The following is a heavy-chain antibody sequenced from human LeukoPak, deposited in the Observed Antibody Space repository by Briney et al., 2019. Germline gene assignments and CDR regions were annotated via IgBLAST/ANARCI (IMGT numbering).Heavy chain of an antibody. J-gene: IGHJ4*02. Sequence: ASVKVSCKASGYTFTGYYMHWVRQAPGQGLEWMGWINPNSGGTNYAQKFQGRVTMTRDTSISTACMELSRLRSDDTAVYYCARESEDYGGNPNLFDYWGQGTLVTVSS. CDR3: ARESEDYGGNPNLFDY. CDR2: INPNSGGT. CDR1: GYTFTGYY. D-gene: IGHD4-17*01. V-gene: IGHV1-2*02.